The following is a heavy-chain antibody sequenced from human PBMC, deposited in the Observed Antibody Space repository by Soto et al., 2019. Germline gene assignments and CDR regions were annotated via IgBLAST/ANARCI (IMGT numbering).Heavy chain of an antibody. D-gene: IGHD6-6*01. V-gene: IGHV3-7*01. Sequence: EVQLVESGGGLVQPGGSLRLSCAASGFTFSSYWMSWVRQAPGKGLEWVANIKPDGSEKYYVDSVRGRITISRDYVENSLNLQMNSLRAEDAALYYCARDEARPLGYWGQGTLVTVAS. CDR1: GFTFSSYW. CDR3: ARDEARPLGY. J-gene: IGHJ4*02. CDR2: IKPDGSEK.